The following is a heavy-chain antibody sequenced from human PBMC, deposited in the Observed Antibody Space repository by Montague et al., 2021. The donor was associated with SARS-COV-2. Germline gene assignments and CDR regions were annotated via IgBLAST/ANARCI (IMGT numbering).Heavy chain of an antibody. CDR3: AATSGDIVVVVAAYYGMDV. CDR2: ISSSGSTI. CDR1: GFTFSSYE. V-gene: IGHV3-48*03. J-gene: IGHJ6*02. Sequence: SLRLSCAASGFTFSSYEMNWVRQAPGKGLGGVPYISSSGSTINYADPVKGRLTIPRDNAKNSLYLQMNSLRAEDTAVYYCAATSGDIVVVVAAYYGMDVWGQGTTVTVSS. D-gene: IGHD2-15*01.